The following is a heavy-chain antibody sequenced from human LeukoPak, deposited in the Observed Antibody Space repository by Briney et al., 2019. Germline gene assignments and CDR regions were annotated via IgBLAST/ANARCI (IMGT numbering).Heavy chain of an antibody. J-gene: IGHJ5*02. V-gene: IGHV4-4*07. CDR3: ARSPIPLGYCSGGSCYGWFDP. CDR2: IYTSGST. D-gene: IGHD2-15*01. Sequence: PSETLSLTCTVSGGPISGYYWSWIRQPAGKGLEWIGRIYTSGSTNYNPSLTSRVTMSVDTSKNHFSLKLSSVTASDTAVYYCARSPIPLGYCSGGSCYGWFDPWGQGTLVTVSS. CDR1: GGPISGYY.